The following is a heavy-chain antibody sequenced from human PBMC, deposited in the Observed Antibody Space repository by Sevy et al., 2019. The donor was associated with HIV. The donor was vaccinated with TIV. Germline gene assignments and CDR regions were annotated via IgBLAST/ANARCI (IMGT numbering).Heavy chain of an antibody. D-gene: IGHD3-3*01. J-gene: IGHJ4*02. Sequence: SETLSLTCTFSGGSISGGVYYWSWIRRPPGKALGGIGYIYYSGSTYYNPSLKSRVTISVDTSKNQFSLKLSSVTAADTAVYYCARESAYNFADYWGQGTLVTVSS. CDR3: ARESAYNFADY. CDR1: GGSISGGVYY. CDR2: IYYSGST. V-gene: IGHV4-31*03.